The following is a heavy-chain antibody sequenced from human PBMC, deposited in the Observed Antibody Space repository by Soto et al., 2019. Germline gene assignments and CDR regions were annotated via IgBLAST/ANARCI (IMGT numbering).Heavy chain of an antibody. Sequence: EVQLLESGEGLVPPGGSLRLSCAASGFTFSSYAMSWVRQAPGEGLEWLAGITFRGDNTYYADSVKGRFTLSRDNSRNRLDLQMNSLKVEDTALYYCAKLGTMGVFDNWGQGTLLTVSS. V-gene: IGHV3-23*01. CDR2: ITFRGDNT. CDR1: GFTFSSYA. J-gene: IGHJ4*02. CDR3: AKLGTMGVFDN. D-gene: IGHD1-1*01.